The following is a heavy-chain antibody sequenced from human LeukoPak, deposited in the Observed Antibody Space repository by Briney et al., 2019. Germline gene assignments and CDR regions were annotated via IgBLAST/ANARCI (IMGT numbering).Heavy chain of an antibody. D-gene: IGHD5-12*01. J-gene: IGHJ6*03. CDR2: ISAYNGNT. Sequence: GASVKVSCKASGYTFTSYGITWVRQAPGQGLEWMGWISAYNGNTNYAQKLQGRVTMTTDTSTSTAYMELRILRSDDTAVYYCARENGSGFLRFHYYYYMDVWGKGTTVTVSS. CDR3: ARENGSGFLRFHYYYYMDV. V-gene: IGHV1-18*01. CDR1: GYTFTSYG.